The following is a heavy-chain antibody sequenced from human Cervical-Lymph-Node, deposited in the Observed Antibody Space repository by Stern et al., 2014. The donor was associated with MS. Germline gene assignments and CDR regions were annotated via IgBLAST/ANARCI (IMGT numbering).Heavy chain of an antibody. V-gene: IGHV1-69*01. J-gene: IGHJ5*02. Sequence: QVQLVQSGAEVKKPGSSVKVSCKASGGTFSTYAISWVRQAPGQRLEWMGGIMPIFGTANYAQKFQGRVTITADESTTTAYMELSSLRSEDTAVYYCAILGSPPYNWFDPWGQGTLVTVSS. CDR2: IMPIFGTA. CDR1: GGTFSTYA. CDR3: AILGSPPYNWFDP. D-gene: IGHD3-10*01.